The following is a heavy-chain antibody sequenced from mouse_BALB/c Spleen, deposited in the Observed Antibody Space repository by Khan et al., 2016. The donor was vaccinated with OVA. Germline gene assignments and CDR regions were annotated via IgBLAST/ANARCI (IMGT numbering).Heavy chain of an antibody. CDR3: AKDRGYYAVDY. J-gene: IGHJ4*01. V-gene: IGHV2-3*01. Sequence: VQLQESGPGLVAPSQSLSITCTVSGFSLTSYGVSWVRQPPGKGLEWLGVIWGDGNTNFHSALRSRLSISKDNSKSQVLLKLNSLQTDDTATYSCAKDRGYYAVDYWGQGTSVTVSS. CDR1: GFSLTSYG. CDR2: IWGDGNT.